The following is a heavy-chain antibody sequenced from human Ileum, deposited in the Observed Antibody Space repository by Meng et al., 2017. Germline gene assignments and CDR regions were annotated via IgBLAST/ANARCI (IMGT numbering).Heavy chain of an antibody. V-gene: IGHV7-4-1*02. CDR3: ARHTGNFGLDF. J-gene: IGHJ4*02. Sequence: ASVKVSCKASGYSFTSQSLNWVRQAPGQGLEWIGWINTNTGNSNYAPGFTGRFVFSLDTSVSTAYLQISSLNVEDTAVYYCARHTGNFGLDFWGQGTLVTVSS. D-gene: IGHD4-23*01. CDR1: GYSFTSQS. CDR2: INTNTGNS.